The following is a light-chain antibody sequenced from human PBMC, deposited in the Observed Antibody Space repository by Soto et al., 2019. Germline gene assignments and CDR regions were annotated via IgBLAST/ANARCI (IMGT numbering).Light chain of an antibody. Sequence: DIPLTQSPSFLSASVGDRVNITCRASQGISSYLAWYQQKPGKAPKLLIYAASTLQSGVPSRFSGSGSGTEFTLTISSLQPEDFATYYCQQLNSYPLFTFGPGTKVDIK. CDR2: AAS. J-gene: IGKJ3*01. V-gene: IGKV1-9*01. CDR3: QQLNSYPLFT. CDR1: QGISSY.